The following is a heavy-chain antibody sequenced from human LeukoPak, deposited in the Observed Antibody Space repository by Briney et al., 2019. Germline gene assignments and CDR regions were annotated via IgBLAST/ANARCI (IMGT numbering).Heavy chain of an antibody. Sequence: GSLRLSCAASGLTFSTYAMSWVRQALGKGLEWVSTISGNGGATYYADSVKGRFTLSRDNSENTLYLQTNSLRADDTAVYYCARDLPVGDYFDYWGQGTLVTVSS. CDR1: GLTFSTYA. D-gene: IGHD2-8*02. V-gene: IGHV3-23*01. CDR3: ARDLPVGDYFDY. J-gene: IGHJ4*02. CDR2: ISGNGGAT.